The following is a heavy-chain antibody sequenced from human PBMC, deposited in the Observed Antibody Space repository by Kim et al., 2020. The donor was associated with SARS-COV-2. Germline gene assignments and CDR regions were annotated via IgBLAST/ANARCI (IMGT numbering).Heavy chain of an antibody. CDR2: ISVGGGST. Sequence: GGSLRLSCAASGFSFGSYAMSWVRQAPGKGLEWVSAISVGGGSTHYADSVKGRFTISRDNSKNTLYLQMDSLRADDTAVYVCAKDKAAGTVSYLYCMDVWGHGTTVTVSS. J-gene: IGHJ6*01. V-gene: IGHV3-23*01. CDR1: GFSFGSYA. CDR3: AKDKAAGTVSYLYCMDV. D-gene: IGHD6-13*01.